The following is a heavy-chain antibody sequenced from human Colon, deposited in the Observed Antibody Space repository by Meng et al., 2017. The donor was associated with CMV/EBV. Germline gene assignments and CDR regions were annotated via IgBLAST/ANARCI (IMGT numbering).Heavy chain of an antibody. J-gene: IGHJ6*02. CDR3: ARDLVNCSSTSCFTYGMDV. V-gene: IGHV1-2*02. D-gene: IGHD2-2*01. CDR2: INPNSGGT. Sequence: ASVKVSCKASGYTFTGYYMHWVRQAPGQGLEWMGWINPNSGGTNYAQKFQGRVTMTRDTSISTAYMELSRLRSDDTAAYYCARDLVNCSSTSCFTYGMDVWGQGTTVTVSS. CDR1: GYTFTGYY.